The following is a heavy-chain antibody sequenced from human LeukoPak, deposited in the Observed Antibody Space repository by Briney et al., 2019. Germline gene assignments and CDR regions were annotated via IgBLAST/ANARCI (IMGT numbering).Heavy chain of an antibody. D-gene: IGHD3-10*01. J-gene: IGHJ4*02. CDR1: GFTFSSYG. CDR2: ISYDGSNK. CDR3: ALIDGVGEKVDY. Sequence: PGGSLRLSCAASGFTFSSYGMHWVRQAPGKGLEWVAVISYDGSNKYYADSVKGRFTISRDNSKNTLYLQMNSLRAEDTAVYYCALIDGVGEKVDYWGQGTLVTVSS. V-gene: IGHV3-30*03.